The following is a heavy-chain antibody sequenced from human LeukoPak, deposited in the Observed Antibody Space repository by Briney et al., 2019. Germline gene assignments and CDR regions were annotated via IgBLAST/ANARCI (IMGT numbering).Heavy chain of an antibody. J-gene: IGHJ4*02. CDR2: IYYSGST. CDR3: ARDPTYYYDSSGSPL. Sequence: SETLSLTCTVSGGSVSSGSYYWSWIRQPPGKGLEWIGCIYYSGSTNYNPSLKSRVTISVDTSKNQFSLKLSSVTAADTAVYYCARDPTYYYDSSGSPLWGQGTLVTVSS. V-gene: IGHV4-61*01. D-gene: IGHD3-22*01. CDR1: GGSVSSGSYY.